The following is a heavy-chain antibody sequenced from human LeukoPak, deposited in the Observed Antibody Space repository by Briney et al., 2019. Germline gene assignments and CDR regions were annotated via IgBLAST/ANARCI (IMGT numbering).Heavy chain of an antibody. CDR1: GYTFTSYG. D-gene: IGHD3-3*01. Sequence: ASVKVSCKASGYTFTSYGISWVRQAPGQGLEWMGWISAYNGNTNYAQKLQGRVTMTTDTSTSTAYMELRSLRSDDTAVYYCARGFPHYDFWSGYYTYYYYMDVWGKGTTVTVSS. CDR2: ISAYNGNT. J-gene: IGHJ6*03. V-gene: IGHV1-18*01. CDR3: ARGFPHYDFWSGYYTYYYYMDV.